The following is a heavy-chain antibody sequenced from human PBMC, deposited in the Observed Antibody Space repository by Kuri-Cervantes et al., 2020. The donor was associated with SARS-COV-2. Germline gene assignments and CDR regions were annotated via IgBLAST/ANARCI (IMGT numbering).Heavy chain of an antibody. Sequence: SETLSLTCTVSGGSISSYYWSWIRQPPGKGLEWIGYVYSSGSTNYSPSLKSRVTMSVDTSKNQFSLKLTSVTAADTAVYYCTRAGYDSSGYYYSFYFWGQGTLVTVSS. J-gene: IGHJ4*02. CDR2: VYSSGST. CDR3: TRAGYDSSGYYYSFYF. CDR1: GGSISSYY. V-gene: IGHV4-59*01. D-gene: IGHD3-22*01.